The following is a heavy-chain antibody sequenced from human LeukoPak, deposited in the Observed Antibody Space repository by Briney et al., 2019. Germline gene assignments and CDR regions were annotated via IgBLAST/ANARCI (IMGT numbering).Heavy chain of an antibody. CDR3: AKTSDSSWYFNY. V-gene: IGHV3-23*01. J-gene: IGHJ4*02. Sequence: GGSLRLSCAASGFTFSSYAMSWVRQAPGKGLEWVSAISGSGGSTYYADSVKGWFTITRDNSKNTLYLQMNSLRAEDTAVYYCAKTSDSSWYFNYWGQGTLVTVSS. D-gene: IGHD6-13*01. CDR2: ISGSGGST. CDR1: GFTFSSYA.